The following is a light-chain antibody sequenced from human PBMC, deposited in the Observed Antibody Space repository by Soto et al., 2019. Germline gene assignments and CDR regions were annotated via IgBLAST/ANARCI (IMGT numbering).Light chain of an antibody. CDR1: QDIRKY. V-gene: IGKV1-33*01. J-gene: IGKJ4*01. Sequence: DIQMTQSPSSLSASVGDRVTITCQASQDIRKYVNWYQQKPGTAPKLLIYDGSNVKFGVPSRFSVSGSGTDFTFTISSLRPEDIAKDYCQQFQSQPLTFGGGNKVEIK. CDR2: DGS. CDR3: QQFQSQPLT.